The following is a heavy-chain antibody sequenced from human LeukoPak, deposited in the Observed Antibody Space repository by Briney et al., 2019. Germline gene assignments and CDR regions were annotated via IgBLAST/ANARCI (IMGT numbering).Heavy chain of an antibody. D-gene: IGHD5-18*01. V-gene: IGHV3-74*01. CDR3: ARSYSSYGWFYFDY. CDR2: LNSDGSST. J-gene: IGHJ4*02. Sequence: GGSLRLSCAASGFTFSSYWMHWVRQAPGKGLVWGSRLNSDGSSTSYADSVKGRFTISRDNAKNTVYLQMNSLRAEDTAVYYCARSYSSYGWFYFDYWGQGTLVTVSS. CDR1: GFTFSSYW.